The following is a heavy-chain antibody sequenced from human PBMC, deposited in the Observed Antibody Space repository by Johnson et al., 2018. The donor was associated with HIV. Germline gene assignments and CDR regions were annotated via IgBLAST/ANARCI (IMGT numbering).Heavy chain of an antibody. D-gene: IGHD5-18*01. CDR1: GFTFSGSA. V-gene: IGHV3-73*01. Sequence: VLLVESGGGVVQPGRSLRLSCAASGFTFSGSAMHWVRQASGTGLEWVGRIRSKANSYAAGYAASVQGRLPISRDDSKNTAYLQMNSLKTEDTAVYYCTRHSSLGYPRAFDIWGQGTMVTVSS. CDR2: IRSKANSYAA. CDR3: TRHSSLGYPRAFDI. J-gene: IGHJ3*02.